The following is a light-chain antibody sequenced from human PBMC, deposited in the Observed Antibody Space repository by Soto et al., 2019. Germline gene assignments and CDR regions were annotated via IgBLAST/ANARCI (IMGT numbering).Light chain of an antibody. CDR3: QRYGTSLPLT. CDR2: GAS. Sequence: EIVLTQSPGTLSLSPVDRATLSCRASQSVSSNYLAWYQQKPGQAPRLLIYGASSRATGIPDRFSGSGSGTDFTLTISRLEPEDFAVYYCQRYGTSLPLTFGGGTKVEIK. J-gene: IGKJ4*01. CDR1: QSVSSNY. V-gene: IGKV3-20*01.